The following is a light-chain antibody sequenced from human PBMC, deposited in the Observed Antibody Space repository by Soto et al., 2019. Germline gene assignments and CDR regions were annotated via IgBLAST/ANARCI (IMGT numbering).Light chain of an antibody. V-gene: IGLV2-14*01. CDR3: SSYTTSSTRV. Sequence: QSALAQPPSASGFPGQSVTISCTGTSSDVGTYNYVSWYQQHPGKAPKLMIYEVSNWPSGVSNRFSDSKSGNTASLTISGLQAEDEADYYCSSYTTSSTRVFGGGTKVTVL. CDR1: SSDVGTYNY. J-gene: IGLJ3*02. CDR2: EVS.